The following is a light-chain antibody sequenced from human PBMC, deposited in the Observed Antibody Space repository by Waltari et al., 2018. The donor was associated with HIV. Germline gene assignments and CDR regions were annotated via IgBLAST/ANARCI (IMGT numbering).Light chain of an antibody. CDR3: AAWDDSLIGHV. Sequence: QSVLTQPPSASGTPGQRVAISCSGSSSNIGVNSVNWYQQLPGTAPKPLIYNNEQRPSGVPYRFSGSNAGTSASLAISGLQSEEEADYYCAAWDDSLIGHVFGSGTRVTVL. CDR2: NNE. CDR1: SSNIGVNS. J-gene: IGLJ1*01. V-gene: IGLV1-44*01.